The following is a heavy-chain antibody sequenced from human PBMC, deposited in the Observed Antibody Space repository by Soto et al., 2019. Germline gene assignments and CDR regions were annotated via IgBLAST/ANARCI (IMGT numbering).Heavy chain of an antibody. D-gene: IGHD3-10*01. CDR3: ARDIITVIGGEIYYYFGMDV. CDR1: GGSFREYY. CDR2: INQSGTT. J-gene: IGHJ6*02. Sequence: PSETLSLTCAVNGGSFREYYWSWLRQPPEKGLEWIGEINQSGTTHYNPSLKGRINISIDTSKNQFSLNLTSVTAADTATYYCARDIITVIGGEIYYYFGMDVWGQGTTVTVSS. V-gene: IGHV4-34*01.